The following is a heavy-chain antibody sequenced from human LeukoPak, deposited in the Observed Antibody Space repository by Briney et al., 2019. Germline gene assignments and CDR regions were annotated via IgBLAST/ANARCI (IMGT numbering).Heavy chain of an antibody. CDR3: ARRRSSSWDYFDY. CDR1: GFTFSRYS. Sequence: GGSLRLSCAASGFTFSRYSMNWVRQAPGKGLEWVSSMSVSSGLIYYADSVKGRFTISRDNAKNSLYLQMNSLRAEDMALYYCARRRSSSWDYFDYWGQGTLVTVSP. J-gene: IGHJ4*02. D-gene: IGHD6-13*01. V-gene: IGHV3-21*04. CDR2: MSVSSGLI.